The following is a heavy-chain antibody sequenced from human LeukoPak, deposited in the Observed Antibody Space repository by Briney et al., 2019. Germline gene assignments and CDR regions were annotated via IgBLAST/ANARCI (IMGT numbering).Heavy chain of an antibody. V-gene: IGHV3-21*01. CDR1: GFTFSSYS. Sequence: GGSLRLSCAASGFTFSSYSMNWVRQAPGKGLEWVSSIGSSSSYIYYADSVKGRFTISRDNAKNSLYLQMNSLRAEDTAVYYCARDRTPTYYYDSSGYYYFDYWGQGTLVTVSS. J-gene: IGHJ4*02. CDR3: ARDRTPTYYYDSSGYYYFDY. CDR2: IGSSSSYI. D-gene: IGHD3-22*01.